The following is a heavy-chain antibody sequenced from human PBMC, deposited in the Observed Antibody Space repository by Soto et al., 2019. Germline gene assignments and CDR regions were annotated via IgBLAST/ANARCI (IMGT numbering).Heavy chain of an antibody. CDR3: ARMYGGYGGGVDY. CDR2: IYYSGST. D-gene: IGHD5-12*01. J-gene: IGHJ4*02. V-gene: IGHV4-39*01. Sequence: PSETLSLTCTVSGDSISSSSYYWGWIRQPPGKGLEWIGSIYYSGSTYYNPSPKSRVTISVDTSKNHFSLKLRSVTAADTAVYYCARMYGGYGGGVDYWGQGTQVTVSS. CDR1: GDSISSSSYY.